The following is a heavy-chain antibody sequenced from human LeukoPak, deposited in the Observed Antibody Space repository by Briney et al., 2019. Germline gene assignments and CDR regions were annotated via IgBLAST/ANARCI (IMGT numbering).Heavy chain of an antibody. J-gene: IGHJ4*02. D-gene: IGHD4-17*01. CDR1: GFTFSSYV. Sequence: GGYLRLACAASGFTFSSYVMTWVRQAPGKGLEWVSSISGSGGSTYYADTVKGRFTISRDNSKNTLSLQMNSLRAEDTAIYYCAKGSTEAVNWGQGTLVTVSS. CDR3: AKGSTEAVN. CDR2: ISGSGGST. V-gene: IGHV3-23*01.